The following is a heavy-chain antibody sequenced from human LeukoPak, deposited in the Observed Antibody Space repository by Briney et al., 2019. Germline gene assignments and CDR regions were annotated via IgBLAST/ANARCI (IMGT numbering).Heavy chain of an antibody. Sequence: SETLSLTCTVSGGSISSSSYYWSWIRQPPGKGLEWIGYIYYSGSTNYNPSLKSRVTISVDTSENQFSLKLSSVTAADTAVYYCARQAAAIEYFQHWGQGTLVTVSS. CDR1: GGSISSSSYY. D-gene: IGHD2-2*01. CDR2: IYYSGST. J-gene: IGHJ1*01. V-gene: IGHV4-61*01. CDR3: ARQAAAIEYFQH.